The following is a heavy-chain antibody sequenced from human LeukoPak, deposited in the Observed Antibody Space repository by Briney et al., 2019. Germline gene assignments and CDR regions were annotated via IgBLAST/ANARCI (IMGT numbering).Heavy chain of an antibody. D-gene: IGHD2-2*01. J-gene: IGHJ4*02. V-gene: IGHV4-59*08. CDR2: IYYSGST. CDR1: GGSISSYY. CDR3: ARHLKKLPGSFDY. Sequence: SETLSLTCTVSGGSISSYYWSWIRQPPGKGLEWIGYIYYSGSTNYNPSLKSRVTISVDTSKNQFSLKLSSVTAADTAVYYCARHLKKLPGSFDYWGQGTLVTVSS.